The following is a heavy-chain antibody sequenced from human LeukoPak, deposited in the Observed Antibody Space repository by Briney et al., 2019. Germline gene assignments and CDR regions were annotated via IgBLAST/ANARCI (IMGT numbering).Heavy chain of an antibody. V-gene: IGHV4-34*01. D-gene: IGHD3-22*01. CDR3: ARAGDYYDSSGYYNY. J-gene: IGHJ4*02. CDR1: GGSFSGYY. CDR2: INHSGST. Sequence: SETLSLTCAVYGGSFSGYYWSWIRQPPGKGLEWIGEINHSGSTNYNPSLKSRVTISVDTSKNQFSLKLSSVTAADTAVYYCARAGDYYDSSGYYNYGGQGTLVTVSP.